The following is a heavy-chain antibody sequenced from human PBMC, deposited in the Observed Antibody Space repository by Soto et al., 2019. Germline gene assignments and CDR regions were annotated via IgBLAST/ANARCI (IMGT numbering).Heavy chain of an antibody. CDR2: VSGSGGST. Sequence: EVPLLESGGGLVQPGESLRLSCAASGFTFSSYAMIWVRQAPGKGLEWVSVVSGSGGSTYYVDSVKGRFTISRDNSKNTLYLQMNSLRAEDTAVYYCAKSVNRHYYYTMDVWGQGTTVTVSS. J-gene: IGHJ6*02. V-gene: IGHV3-23*01. CDR3: AKSVNRHYYYTMDV. D-gene: IGHD4-17*01. CDR1: GFTFSSYA.